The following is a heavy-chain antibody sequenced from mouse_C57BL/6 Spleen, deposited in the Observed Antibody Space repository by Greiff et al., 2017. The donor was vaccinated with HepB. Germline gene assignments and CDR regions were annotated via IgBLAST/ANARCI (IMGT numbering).Heavy chain of an antibody. D-gene: IGHD2-3*01. V-gene: IGHV1-15*01. J-gene: IGHJ3*01. CDR3: TRGLYDGYYPFFAY. CDR2: IDPETGGT. CDR1: GYTFTDYE. Sequence: QVQLQQSGAELVRPGASVTLSCKASGYTFTDYEMHWVKQTPVHGLEWIGAIDPETGGTAYNQKFKGKAILTADKSSSTAYMELRSLTSEDSAVYYCTRGLYDGYYPFFAYWGQGTLVTVSA.